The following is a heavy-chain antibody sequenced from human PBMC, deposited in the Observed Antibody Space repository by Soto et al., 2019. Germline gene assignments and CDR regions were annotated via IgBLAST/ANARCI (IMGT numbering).Heavy chain of an antibody. CDR1: GFTFSSYG. V-gene: IGHV3-30*18. Sequence: AGGSLRLSCAASGFTFSSYGMHWVRQAPGKGLEWVAVISYDGSNKYYADSVKGRFTISRDNSKNTLYLQMNSLRAEDTAVYYCAKDPGRWPEFLDYWGQGTLVTVSS. CDR2: ISYDGSNK. D-gene: IGHD3-10*01. J-gene: IGHJ4*02. CDR3: AKDPGRWPEFLDY.